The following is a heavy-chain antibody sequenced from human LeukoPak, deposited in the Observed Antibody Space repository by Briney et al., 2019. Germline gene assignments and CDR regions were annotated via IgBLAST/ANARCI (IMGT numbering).Heavy chain of an antibody. Sequence: SETLSLTCAVYGGSFSGYYWSWIRQPPGKGLEWIGEINHSGSTNYNPSLKSRVTISVDTSKNQFSLKLSSVTAADMAVYYCARVPHYYDSSGHIWGQGTMVTVSS. J-gene: IGHJ3*02. CDR2: INHSGST. V-gene: IGHV4-34*01. CDR1: GGSFSGYY. CDR3: ARVPHYYDSSGHI. D-gene: IGHD3-22*01.